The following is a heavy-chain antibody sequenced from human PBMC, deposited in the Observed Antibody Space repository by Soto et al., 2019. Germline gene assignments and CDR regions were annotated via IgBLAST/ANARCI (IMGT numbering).Heavy chain of an antibody. V-gene: IGHV4-59*08. J-gene: IGHJ6*02. CDR3: ARHGGIAVAGTYYYYGMDV. D-gene: IGHD6-19*01. CDR1: WGSISSHF. Sequence: SETLCLTCCVAWGSISSHFCGWIRQPHGKGLEWIGHMYYTGSTDYNPSLKSRVTISVDTSKNQFSLKLSSVTAADTAVYYCARHGGIAVAGTYYYYGMDVWGQGTTVTVSS. CDR2: MYYTGST.